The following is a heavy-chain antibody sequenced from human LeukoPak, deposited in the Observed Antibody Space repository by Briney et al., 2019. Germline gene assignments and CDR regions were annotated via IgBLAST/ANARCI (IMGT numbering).Heavy chain of an antibody. CDR2: IKQDGSEK. J-gene: IGHJ4*02. CDR1: GFTFSSYW. CDR3: ARGFRIAAAGRY. D-gene: IGHD6-13*01. V-gene: IGHV3-7*01. Sequence: HPGGSLRLSCAASGFTFSSYWMHWVRQAPGKGLEWVANIKQDGSEKYYVDSAKGRFTISRDNAKNSLYLQMNSLRAEDTAVYYCARGFRIAAAGRYWGQGTLVTVSS.